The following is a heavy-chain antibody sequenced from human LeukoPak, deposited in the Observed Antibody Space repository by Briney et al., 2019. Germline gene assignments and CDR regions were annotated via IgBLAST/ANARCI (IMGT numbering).Heavy chain of an antibody. CDR3: ARSYYLSYYGSGSYYNGNNWFDP. CDR1: GYTFTSYY. D-gene: IGHD3-10*01. V-gene: IGHV1-46*01. J-gene: IGHJ5*02. Sequence: ASVKVSCKASGYTFTSYYMHWVRQAPGQGLEWMGIINPSGGSTSYAQKFQGRVTMTRDTSTSTVYMELSSLRSEDTAVYYCARSYYLSYYGSGSYYNGNNWFDPWGQGTLVTVSS. CDR2: INPSGGST.